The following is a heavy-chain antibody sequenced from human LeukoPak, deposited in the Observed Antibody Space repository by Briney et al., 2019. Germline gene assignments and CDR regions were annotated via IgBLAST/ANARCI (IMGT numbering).Heavy chain of an antibody. CDR3: ARTIAQYSNSWLYFYYGLDV. CDR2: ISSKSTYI. Sequence: PGGSLRLSCVASGFDFNYYDMNWVRQAPGKGLEWVSSISSKSTYIDSADSTKGRFTISRDNSKSTLYLQMNSLRAEDTAVYYCARTIAQYSNSWLYFYYGLDVWGQGTTVTVS. J-gene: IGHJ6*02. CDR1: GFDFNYYD. V-gene: IGHV3-21*04. D-gene: IGHD6-13*01.